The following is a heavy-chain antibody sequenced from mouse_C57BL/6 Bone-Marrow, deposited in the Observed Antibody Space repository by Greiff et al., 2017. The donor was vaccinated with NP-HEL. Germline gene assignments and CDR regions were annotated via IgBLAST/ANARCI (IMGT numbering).Heavy chain of an antibody. CDR1: GYTFTSYW. V-gene: IGHV1-55*01. Sequence: QVQLQQPGAELVKPGASVKMSCKASGYTFTSYWITWVKQRPGQGLEWIGDIYPGSGSTNYNEKFKSKATLTVDPSSSTAYMQLSSLTSEDSAVYYCARDGSSSSWFAYWGQGTLVTVSA. J-gene: IGHJ3*01. D-gene: IGHD1-1*01. CDR3: ARDGSSSSWFAY. CDR2: IYPGSGST.